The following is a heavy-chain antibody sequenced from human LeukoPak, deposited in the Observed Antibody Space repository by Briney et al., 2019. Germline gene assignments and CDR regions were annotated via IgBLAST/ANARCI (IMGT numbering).Heavy chain of an antibody. V-gene: IGHV3-30-3*01. CDR1: GFTFSSYA. CDR2: ISYDGSNK. J-gene: IGHJ5*02. Sequence: PGGSLRLSCAASGFTFSSYAMHWVRQAPGKGLEWVAVISYDGSNKYYADSVKGRFTISRDNSKNTLYLQMNSLRAEGTAVYYCARDRGRDFDWLPYNWFDPWGQGTLVTVSS. CDR3: ARDRGRDFDWLPYNWFDP. D-gene: IGHD3-9*01.